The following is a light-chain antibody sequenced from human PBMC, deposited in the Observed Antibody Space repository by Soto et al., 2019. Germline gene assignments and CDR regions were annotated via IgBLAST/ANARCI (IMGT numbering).Light chain of an antibody. CDR3: SSYTSSSTLPDV. J-gene: IGLJ1*01. CDR1: SSDVGGYNY. Sequence: QSALTQPASVSGSPGQSITISCTGTSSDVGGYNYVSWYQQHPGKAPKLMIYEVSNRPSGVSNRFSGSKSGNTASLTISGLQAEDEADYYCSSYTSSSTLPDVFGTGTKLTVL. CDR2: EVS. V-gene: IGLV2-14*01.